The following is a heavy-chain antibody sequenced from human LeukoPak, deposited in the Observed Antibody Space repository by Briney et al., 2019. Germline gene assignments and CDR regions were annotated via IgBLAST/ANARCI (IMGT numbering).Heavy chain of an antibody. V-gene: IGHV3-30-3*01. CDR2: ISYDGSNK. D-gene: IGHD6-19*01. CDR1: GFTFSSYA. Sequence: GGSLRLSCAASGFTFSSYAMHWVRQAPGKGLEWVGVISYDGSNKYYADSVKGRFTISRDNSKNTLYLQMNSLRAEDTAVYYCARILIKGYSSGWSTGGFDYWGQGTLVTVSS. CDR3: ARILIKGYSSGWSTGGFDY. J-gene: IGHJ4*02.